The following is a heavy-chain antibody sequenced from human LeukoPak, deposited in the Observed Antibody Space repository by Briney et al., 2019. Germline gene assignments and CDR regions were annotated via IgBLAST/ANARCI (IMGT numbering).Heavy chain of an antibody. CDR1: GFTFSSYS. Sequence: GGSLRLSCAASGFTFSSYSMNWVRQAPGKGLEWVSYISSSGSTIYYADSVKGRVTISRDNAKNSLYLQMNSLRAEDTAVYYCARDLYYYGSGSYYTPSFDYWGQGALVTVSS. J-gene: IGHJ4*02. D-gene: IGHD3-10*01. CDR2: ISSSGSTI. V-gene: IGHV3-48*04. CDR3: ARDLYYYGSGSYYTPSFDY.